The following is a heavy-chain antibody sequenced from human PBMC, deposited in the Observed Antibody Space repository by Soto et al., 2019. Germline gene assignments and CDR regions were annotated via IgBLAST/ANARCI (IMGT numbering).Heavy chain of an antibody. J-gene: IGHJ4*02. CDR2: IYYSGST. V-gene: IGHV4-39*01. Sequence: SETLSLTCTVSGGSISSSSYYWGWIRQPPGKGLEWIGSIYYSGSTYYNPSLKSRVTISVDTSKNQFSLKLSSVTAADTAVYYCARQPRILTGYSGHFDEWGQGILVTVAS. CDR3: ARQPRILTGYSGHFDE. CDR1: GGSISSSSYY. D-gene: IGHD3-9*01.